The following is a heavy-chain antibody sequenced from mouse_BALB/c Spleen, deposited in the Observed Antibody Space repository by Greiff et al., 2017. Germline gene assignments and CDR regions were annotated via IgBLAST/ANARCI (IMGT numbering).Heavy chain of an antibody. D-gene: IGHD1-2*01. CDR1: GFTFSSYA. J-gene: IGHJ2*01. CDR3: ARDYGYDY. CDR2: ISSGGST. Sequence: EVQLQESGGGLVKPGGSLKLSCAASGFTFSSYAMSWVRQTPEKRLEWVASISSGGSTYYPDSVKGRFTISRDNARNILYLQMSSLRSEDTAMYYCARDYGYDYWGQGTTLTVSS. V-gene: IGHV5-6-5*01.